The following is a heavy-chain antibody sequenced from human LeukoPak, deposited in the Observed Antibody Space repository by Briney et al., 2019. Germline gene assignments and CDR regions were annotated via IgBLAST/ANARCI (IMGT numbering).Heavy chain of an antibody. Sequence: PGGSLRLSCAASGFTFSNYAMSWVRQAPGKGLEWVSVISGSGGSTYYADSVKGRFTISRDNSKNTLYLQMNSLRAEDTAVYYCAKASAMIVVVSKHFDYWGQGTLVTVSS. J-gene: IGHJ4*02. CDR1: GFTFSNYA. D-gene: IGHD3-22*01. CDR2: ISGSGGST. V-gene: IGHV3-23*01. CDR3: AKASAMIVVVSKHFDY.